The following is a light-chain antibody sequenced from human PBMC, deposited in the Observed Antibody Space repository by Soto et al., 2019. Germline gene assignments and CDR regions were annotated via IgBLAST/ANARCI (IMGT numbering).Light chain of an antibody. CDR3: QQRRRWPWT. Sequence: EVELKQSPATLAVSPGERATLSCRAGQSDDTHLSWYQQKPGQAPRLLIYDASKRAIDIPASGSGSGVWTDFALTISSLEPEDFAVYYCQQRRRWPWTFGQGTKVDIK. V-gene: IGKV3-11*01. J-gene: IGKJ1*01. CDR2: DAS. CDR1: QSDDTH.